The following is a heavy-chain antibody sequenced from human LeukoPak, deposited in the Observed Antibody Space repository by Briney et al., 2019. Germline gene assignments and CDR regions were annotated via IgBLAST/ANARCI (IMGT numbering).Heavy chain of an antibody. CDR1: GGSFSGYY. J-gene: IGHJ5*01. D-gene: IGHD2-21*01. V-gene: IGHV4-34*01. CDR2: INHSGST. CDR3: AGDFPISDNNWFDS. Sequence: SETLSLTCAVYGGSFSGYYWSWIRQPPGKGLEWIGEINHSGSTNYNPSLKSRVTISVDTSKNQFSLKLSSVTAADTAVYYCAGDFPISDNNWFDSWGQGTLVTVSS.